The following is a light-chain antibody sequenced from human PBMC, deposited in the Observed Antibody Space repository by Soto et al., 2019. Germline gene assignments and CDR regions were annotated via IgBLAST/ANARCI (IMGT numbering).Light chain of an antibody. CDR2: DAS. J-gene: IGKJ1*01. CDR1: QNIRNL. CDR3: QHYNSYSEA. V-gene: IGKV1-5*01. Sequence: DIQLTQSPSTLSAAFGDSVTITCRASQNIRNLLSWYQQKPGKAPKPLIYDASTLKTGVPSRFSGSGSGTEFTLTISSLQPDDFATYYCQHYNSYSEAFGQGTKVDI.